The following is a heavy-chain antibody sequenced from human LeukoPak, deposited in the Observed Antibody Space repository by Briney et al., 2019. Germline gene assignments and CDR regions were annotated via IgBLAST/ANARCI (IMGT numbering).Heavy chain of an antibody. V-gene: IGHV3-7*01. Sequence: GGSLILSCTVSGFTFSNYWMRWVRQAPGKGLEWVASIDENGREKRYVDSVEGRFTISRDNAKNPVYLQMTSLGAEDTAVYYCATYTQNFGAPGTDYWGQGTLVTVSS. D-gene: IGHD3-10*01. CDR3: ATYTQNFGAPGTDY. CDR2: IDENGREK. J-gene: IGHJ4*02. CDR1: GFTFSNYW.